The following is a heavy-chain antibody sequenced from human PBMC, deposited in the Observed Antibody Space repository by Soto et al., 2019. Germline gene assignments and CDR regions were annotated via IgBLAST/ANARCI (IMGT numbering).Heavy chain of an antibody. Sequence: QLQESGPGLVKPSETLSLTCNVFGGSVSSYGYCWGWIRQPPGKGLEWVGSVFHSGGNQDNRSLWSRFTISIDTSRNQVSLRLTAVTGADTDVYYCARYADYGDRERGFHLWGQAARFTVSS. D-gene: IGHD4-17*01. CDR1: GGSVSSYGYC. CDR3: ARYADYGDRERGFHL. V-gene: IGHV4-39*01. J-gene: IGHJ3*01. CDR2: VFHSGGN.